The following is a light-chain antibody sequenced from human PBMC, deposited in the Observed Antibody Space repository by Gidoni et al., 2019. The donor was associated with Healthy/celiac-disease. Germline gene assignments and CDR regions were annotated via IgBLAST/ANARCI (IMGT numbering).Light chain of an antibody. V-gene: IGLV3-1*01. Sequence: SSELTQPPSVSVSPGQTASITCSGDKLGDTYACWYQQKPGQSPVLVIYPDSKRPSGIPERLSGSNSWNTATLPISGTQAMDEADYYGHAWDSSTEGVFGGGTKLTVL. CDR2: PDS. CDR1: KLGDTY. J-gene: IGLJ3*02. CDR3: HAWDSSTEGV.